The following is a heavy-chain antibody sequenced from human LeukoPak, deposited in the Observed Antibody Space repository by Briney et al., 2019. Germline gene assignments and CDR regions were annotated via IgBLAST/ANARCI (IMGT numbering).Heavy chain of an antibody. J-gene: IGHJ4*02. D-gene: IGHD2-21*02. Sequence: GALRPPLCGLRFPLKNNYMMWVHQAPGKGVEGVSVIYSGGSTYFAHSVKGRFTISRDNSKNTLYLQMNSLRAEDTAVYYCARDSEGDLFDYWGQGTLVTVSS. CDR2: IYSGGST. CDR1: RFPLKNNY. CDR3: ARDSEGDLFDY. V-gene: IGHV3-66*02.